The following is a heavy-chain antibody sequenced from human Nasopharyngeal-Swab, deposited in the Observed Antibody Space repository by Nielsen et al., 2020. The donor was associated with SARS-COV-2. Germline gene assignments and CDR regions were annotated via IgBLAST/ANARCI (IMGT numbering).Heavy chain of an antibody. Sequence: SETLSLTCTVSGGSISSYYWSWIRQPPGKGLEWIGYIYYSGSTNYNTSLKSRVTISVDTSKNQFSLKLSSVTAADTAVYYCARSTPVTIFGVVRSFDYWGQGTLVAVSS. D-gene: IGHD3-3*01. CDR2: IYYSGST. J-gene: IGHJ4*02. CDR3: ARSTPVTIFGVVRSFDY. CDR1: GGSISSYY. V-gene: IGHV4-59*01.